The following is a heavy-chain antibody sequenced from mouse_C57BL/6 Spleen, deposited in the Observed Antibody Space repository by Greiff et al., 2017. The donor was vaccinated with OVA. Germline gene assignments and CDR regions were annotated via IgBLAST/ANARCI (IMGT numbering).Heavy chain of an antibody. CDR3: ARNYGSSYAYAMDY. CDR2: ISSGSSTI. V-gene: IGHV5-17*01. Sequence: EVQLVESGGGLVKPGGSLKLSCAASGFTFSDYGMHWVRQAPEKGLEWVAYISSGSSTIYYADTVKGRFTISRDNAKNTLFLQMTSLRSEDTAMYYCARNYGSSYAYAMDYWGQGTSVTVSS. CDR1: GFTFSDYG. D-gene: IGHD1-1*01. J-gene: IGHJ4*01.